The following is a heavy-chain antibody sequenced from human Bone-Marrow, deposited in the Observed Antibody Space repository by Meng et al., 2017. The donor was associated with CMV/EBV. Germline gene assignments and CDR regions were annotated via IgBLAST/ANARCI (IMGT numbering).Heavy chain of an antibody. CDR3: TKDDNGYTGEGGY. D-gene: IGHD3-16*01. V-gene: IGHV3-7*03. J-gene: IGHJ4*02. CDR1: GFTFSSYW. CDR2: IKQDGSEK. Sequence: GESLKISCAASGFTFSSYWMSWVRQAPGKGLEWVANIKQDGSEKYYVDSVKGRFTTLRANSKNTLYLQMNSLRDGDTAVYYCTKDDNGYTGEGGYWGQGTLVTVSS.